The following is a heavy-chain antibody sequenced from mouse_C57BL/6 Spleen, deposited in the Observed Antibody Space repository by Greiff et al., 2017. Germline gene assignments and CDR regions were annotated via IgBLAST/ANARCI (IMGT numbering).Heavy chain of an antibody. CDR3: ARTNWDSLWYFDV. J-gene: IGHJ1*03. V-gene: IGHV1-61*01. D-gene: IGHD4-1*01. Sequence: VQLQQPGAELVRPGSSVKLSCKASGYTFTSYWMDWVKQRPGQGLEWIGNIYPSDSETHYNQKFKDKATLTVDQSSSTAYMQLSSLTSDDSAVYYCARTNWDSLWYFDVWGTGTTVTVSS. CDR2: IYPSDSET. CDR1: GYTFTSYW.